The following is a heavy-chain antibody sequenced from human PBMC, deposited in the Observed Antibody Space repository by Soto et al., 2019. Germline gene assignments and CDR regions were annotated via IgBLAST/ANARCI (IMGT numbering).Heavy chain of an antibody. CDR2: ISYDGSNK. CDR3: ASPRLSSAGTTPIEY. V-gene: IGHV3-30-3*01. D-gene: IGHD6-19*01. CDR1: GFTFSSYA. Sequence: QVQLVESGGGVVQPGRSLRLSCAASGFTFSSYAMHWVRQAPGKGLEWVAVISYDGSNKYCADSVKGRFTISRDNSKNTLYLQMSSLTAEDTAVYYCASPRLSSAGTTPIEYWGQGTLVTVSS. J-gene: IGHJ4*02.